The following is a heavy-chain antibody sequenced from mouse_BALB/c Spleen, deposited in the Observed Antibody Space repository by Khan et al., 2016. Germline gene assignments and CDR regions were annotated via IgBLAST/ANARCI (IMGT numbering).Heavy chain of an antibody. CDR3: ARVFGGDFDY. CDR2: IHYSAGT. J-gene: IGHJ2*01. Sequence: EVQLQESGPDLVKPSQSLSLTCTVTGYSITSGYSWHWIRQFPGNKLEWMGYIHYSAGTNYNPSLKSRISVTRDTSKNQFFLQLNSVSTEDTATYYCARVFGGDFDYWGQGTTLTVSS. V-gene: IGHV3-1*02. CDR1: GYSITSGYS.